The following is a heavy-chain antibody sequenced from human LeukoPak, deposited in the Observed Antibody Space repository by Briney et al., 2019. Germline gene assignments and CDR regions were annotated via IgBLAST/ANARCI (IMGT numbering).Heavy chain of an antibody. J-gene: IGHJ4*02. CDR3: ARRTAIATAGTLLYYFDY. D-gene: IGHD6-13*01. Sequence: GGSLRLSCEASGFTYSNFNMNWVRQAPGKGLEWLSSITSSSAYIHYADSVQGRFTVSRDNAGNTLFLQMNNLRTDDTAIYYCARRTAIATAGTLLYYFDYWGLGTVVTLSS. CDR2: ITSSSAYI. V-gene: IGHV3-21*01. CDR1: GFTYSNFN.